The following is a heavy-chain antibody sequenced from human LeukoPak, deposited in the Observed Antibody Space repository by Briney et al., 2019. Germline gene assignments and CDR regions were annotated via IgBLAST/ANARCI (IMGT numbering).Heavy chain of an antibody. D-gene: IGHD1-26*01. J-gene: IGHJ3*02. CDR3: ARDKQWELLDAFDI. CDR2: ISSSSSYT. CDR1: GFTFSSYS. Sequence: GGSLRLSCAASGFTFSSYSMNWVRQAPGKGLEWVSSISSSSSYTYYADSVKGRFTISRDNAKNSLYLQMNSLRAEDTAVYYCARDKQWELLDAFDIWGQGTMVTVSS. V-gene: IGHV3-21*01.